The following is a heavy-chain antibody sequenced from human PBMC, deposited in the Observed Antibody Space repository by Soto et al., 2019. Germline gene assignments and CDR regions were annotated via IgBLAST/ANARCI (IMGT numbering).Heavy chain of an antibody. CDR2: IYHSGSS. D-gene: IGHD3-3*01. Sequence: QVQLQESGPGLMKPSRTLTLTCAVSGGSISSDKWWSWVRQPPGKGLQWIGEIYHSGSSNYSPSLKSGVTLSVDKSKNQSSLDVRSVTAADTAVYYCARGRGVFWSGNSLSFFDSWGQGTLVTVSS. J-gene: IGHJ4*02. CDR1: GGSISSDKW. V-gene: IGHV4-4*02. CDR3: ARGRGVFWSGNSLSFFDS.